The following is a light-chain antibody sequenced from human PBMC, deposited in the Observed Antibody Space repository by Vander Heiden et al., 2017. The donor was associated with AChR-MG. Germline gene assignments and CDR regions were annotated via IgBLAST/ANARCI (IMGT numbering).Light chain of an antibody. CDR1: QSISSW. V-gene: IGKV1-5*03. CDR3: QQDNSYPFT. J-gene: IGKJ3*01. CDR2: KAS. Sequence: DIQMTQSPSTLSASVGDRVTITCRASQSISSWLAWYQQKPGKAPKLLIYKASSLESGVPSRFSGSGSGTEFTLTISSLHPDDFATYYCQQDNSYPFTFGPGTKVDIK.